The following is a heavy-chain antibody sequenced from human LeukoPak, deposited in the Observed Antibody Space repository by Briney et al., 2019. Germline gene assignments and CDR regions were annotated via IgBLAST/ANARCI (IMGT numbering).Heavy chain of an antibody. CDR2: IYYSGST. J-gene: IGHJ4*02. V-gene: IGHV4-59*01. CDR3: ARPHVGPFYRGGWFDY. Sequence: SETLSLTCTVSGGSISSYYWSWIRQPPGKGLEWIGYIYYSGSTNYNPSLKSRVTISVDTSKNQFSLKLSSVTAADTAVYYCARPHVGPFYRGGWFDYWGQGTLVTVSS. D-gene: IGHD1-26*01. CDR1: GGSISSYY.